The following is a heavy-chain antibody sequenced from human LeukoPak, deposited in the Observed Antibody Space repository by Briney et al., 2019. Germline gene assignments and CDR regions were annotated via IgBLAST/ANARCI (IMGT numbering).Heavy chain of an antibody. CDR3: AKDIGHGYYYFDN. CDR1: GFTFSSYA. D-gene: IGHD3-3*01. CDR2: VSSSGDSA. Sequence: GESLRLSCAASGFTFSSYAMSWVRQAPGKGLEWVSVVSSSGDSAYYADSVKGRFTISRDDSKNTLYLQMNGLRAEDTAGYYCAKDIGHGYYYFDNWGQGTLVTVSS. V-gene: IGHV3-23*01. J-gene: IGHJ4*02.